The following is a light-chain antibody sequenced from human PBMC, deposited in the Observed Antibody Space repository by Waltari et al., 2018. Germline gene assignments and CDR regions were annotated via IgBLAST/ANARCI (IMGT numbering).Light chain of an antibody. Sequence: EVVLTQSPDTLSVSPGERATLSCRTSRSVNSNLACYQLKPGPAPRLLMYGASTRPTGIPARFSGSESGTEFTLTITSLQSEDFAVYYCQQYNNWPLTFGGGTKVEI. J-gene: IGKJ4*01. CDR1: RSVNSN. V-gene: IGKV3-15*01. CDR2: GAS. CDR3: QQYNNWPLT.